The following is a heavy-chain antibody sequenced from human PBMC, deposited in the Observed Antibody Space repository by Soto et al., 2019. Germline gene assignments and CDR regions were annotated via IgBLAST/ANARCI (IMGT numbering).Heavy chain of an antibody. Sequence: SVTQSLTCSVYGGSFSGYYWSWIRQPPGKGLEWIGEINHSGSTNYNPSLKSRVTISVDTSKNQFSLKLSSVTAADTAVYFCARVDGGSIYGYYFDYWGQGTLVTVSS. D-gene: IGHD5-18*01. CDR3: ARVDGGSIYGYYFDY. V-gene: IGHV4-34*01. CDR1: GGSFSGYY. J-gene: IGHJ4*02. CDR2: INHSGST.